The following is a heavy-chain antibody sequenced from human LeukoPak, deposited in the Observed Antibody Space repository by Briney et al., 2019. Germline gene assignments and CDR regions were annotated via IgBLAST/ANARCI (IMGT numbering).Heavy chain of an antibody. D-gene: IGHD1-26*01. V-gene: IGHV1-18*01. CDR1: GYTFTSYG. Sequence: GASVKVSCKASGYTFTSYGISWVRQAPGQGLEWMGWISAYNGNTNYAQKLQGRVTMTTDTSTSTAYMELSSLRSEDTAVYYCATRSVGARVYNWFDPWGQGTLVIVSS. CDR3: ATRSVGARVYNWFDP. J-gene: IGHJ5*02. CDR2: ISAYNGNT.